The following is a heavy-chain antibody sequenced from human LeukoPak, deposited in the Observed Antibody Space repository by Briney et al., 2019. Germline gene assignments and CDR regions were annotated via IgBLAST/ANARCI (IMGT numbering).Heavy chain of an antibody. Sequence: GESLKISCKGSEYSFTSYWIGWVRQMPGNGLEWMGIIYPGDSDTRYSPSFQGQVTISADKSISIAYLQWSSLKASDTAMYYCARRGYSGYDYGLFDYWGQGTLVTVSS. J-gene: IGHJ4*02. CDR1: EYSFTSYW. D-gene: IGHD5-12*01. CDR2: IYPGDSDT. CDR3: ARRGYSGYDYGLFDY. V-gene: IGHV5-51*01.